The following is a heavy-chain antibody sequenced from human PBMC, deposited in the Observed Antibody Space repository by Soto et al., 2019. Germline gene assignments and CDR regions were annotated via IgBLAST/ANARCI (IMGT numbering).Heavy chain of an antibody. CDR2: IWYDGSDK. Sequence: QPGGSLRLSCAASEFTFSTYGMHWVRQAPGKGLEWVALIWYDGSDKYYADSVKGRFTISRDNSKNTLYLQMNSLRAEDTAVYYCARGTGNYYYMDVWGKGTTVTVSS. J-gene: IGHJ6*03. CDR3: ARGTGNYYYMDV. V-gene: IGHV3-33*01. CDR1: EFTFSTYG.